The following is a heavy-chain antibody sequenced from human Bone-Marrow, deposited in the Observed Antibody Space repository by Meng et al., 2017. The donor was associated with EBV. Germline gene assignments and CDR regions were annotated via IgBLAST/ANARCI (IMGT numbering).Heavy chain of an antibody. CDR3: AHSLEAAAGVA. V-gene: IGHV2-5*02. CDR1: GFSRSTSGGG. Sequence: QFSLVESRPPLVQPPSHLTVNCTFSGFSRSTSGGGVGLIRQPPGKALELLALIYWDDDKRYSPSLKSRLTITKDTSKNQVVLTMTNMDPVDTATYYCAHSLEAAAGVAWGQGTLVTVSS. CDR2: IYWDDDK. J-gene: IGHJ5*02. D-gene: IGHD6-13*01.